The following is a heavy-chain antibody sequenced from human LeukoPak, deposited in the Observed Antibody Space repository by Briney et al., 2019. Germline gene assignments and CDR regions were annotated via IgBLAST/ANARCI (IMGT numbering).Heavy chain of an antibody. CDR1: GGSSRYYY. CDR3: AREDPQTTVPEGMDV. J-gene: IGHJ6*02. D-gene: IGHD4-17*01. V-gene: IGHV4-59*01. Sequence: SETLSLTCTVSGGSSRYYYWSWIRQSPGKGLEWIGYIYYSGTTNYNSSLKSRVTISVDTSKNQFSLQLRSVTAADTAVYYCAREDPQTTVPEGMDVWGQGTTVTVSS. CDR2: IYYSGTT.